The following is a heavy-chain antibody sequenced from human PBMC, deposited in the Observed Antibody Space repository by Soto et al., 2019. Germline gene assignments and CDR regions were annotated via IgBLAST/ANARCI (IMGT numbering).Heavy chain of an antibody. CDR1: GYTFTSYD. V-gene: IGHV1-8*01. D-gene: IGHD2-2*01. J-gene: IGHJ6*03. CDR3: ARGKVVVVPAAMSTFYYYYMDV. CDR2: MNPNSGNT. Sequence: ASVKVSCKASGYTFTSYDINWVRQATGQGLEWIGWMNPNSGNTGYAQKFQGRVTMTRNTSISTAYMELSSLRSEDTAVYYCARGKVVVVPAAMSTFYYYYMDVWGKGTTVTVSS.